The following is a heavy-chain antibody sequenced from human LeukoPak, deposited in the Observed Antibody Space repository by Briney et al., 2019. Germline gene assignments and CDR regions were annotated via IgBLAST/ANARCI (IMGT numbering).Heavy chain of an antibody. CDR1: GFTVSSNY. V-gene: IGHV3-66*01. CDR2: IYSGGST. J-gene: IGHJ6*02. D-gene: IGHD2-2*01. Sequence: GGSLRLSCAASGFTVSSNYMSWVRQAPGKGLEWVSVIYSGGSTYYADSVKGRFTISRDNSKNTLYLQMNSLRAEDTAVYYCARDRQLSGYCSSIVRPHYYYGMDVWGQGTTVTVSS. CDR3: ARDRQLSGYCSSIVRPHYYYGMDV.